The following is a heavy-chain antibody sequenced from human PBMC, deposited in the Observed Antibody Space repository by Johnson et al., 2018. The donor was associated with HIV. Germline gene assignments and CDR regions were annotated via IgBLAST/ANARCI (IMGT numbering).Heavy chain of an antibody. Sequence: QVRLVESGGGVVQPGRSLRLSCAASGFTFSNYGMHWVRQATGKGLEWVAVVSYDGSNKYYADSVKGRFTISRDNSKNTLYLQMNSLRVEDTAVYYCAKLPSRIGPSDIWGQGTMVTVSS. J-gene: IGHJ3*02. CDR1: GFTFSNYG. CDR2: VSYDGSNK. CDR3: AKLPSRIGPSDI. D-gene: IGHD6-13*01. V-gene: IGHV3-30*18.